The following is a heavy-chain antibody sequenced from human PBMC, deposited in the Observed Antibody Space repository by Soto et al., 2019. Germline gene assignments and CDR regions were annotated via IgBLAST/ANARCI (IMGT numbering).Heavy chain of an antibody. D-gene: IGHD1-26*01. Sequence: QVQLVQSGAEVKKPGASVKVSCKASGYTFTSYGISWVRQAPGQGLEWMGWISAYNGNTNYAQKPQGXVXXXTXXSTSTAYMELRSLRSDDTAVYYCGRSVGLSYGMDVWGQGTTVTVSS. CDR1: GYTFTSYG. CDR2: ISAYNGNT. V-gene: IGHV1-18*01. J-gene: IGHJ6*02. CDR3: GRSVGLSYGMDV.